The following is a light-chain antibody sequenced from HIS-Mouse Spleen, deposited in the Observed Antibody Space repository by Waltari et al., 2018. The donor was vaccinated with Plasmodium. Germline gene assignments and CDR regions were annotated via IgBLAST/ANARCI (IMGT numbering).Light chain of an antibody. Sequence: EIVLPQSPPTLSLSPGERATFPSRPSQSVSSYLAWYQQKPGQAPRLLIYDAANRATGIPARFSGSGSGTDFTLTISSLEPEDFAVYYCQQRSNWPPWTFGQGTKVEIK. V-gene: IGKV3-11*01. J-gene: IGKJ1*01. CDR1: QSVSSY. CDR3: QQRSNWPPWT. CDR2: DAA.